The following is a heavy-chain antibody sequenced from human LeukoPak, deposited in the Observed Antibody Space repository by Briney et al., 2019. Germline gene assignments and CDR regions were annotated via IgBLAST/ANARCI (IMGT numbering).Heavy chain of an antibody. V-gene: IGHV4-4*02. CDR1: GGSISSSNW. CDR3: ATTNSITAAGSPPTGYFDY. Sequence: SETLSLTCAVSGGSISSSNWWSWVRQPPGKGLEWIGEIYHSGSTNYNPSLKSRVTISIDTSKNQFSLKLSSVTAADTAVYYCATTNSITAAGSPPTGYFDYWGQGTLVTVSS. CDR2: IYHSGST. J-gene: IGHJ4*02. D-gene: IGHD6-13*01.